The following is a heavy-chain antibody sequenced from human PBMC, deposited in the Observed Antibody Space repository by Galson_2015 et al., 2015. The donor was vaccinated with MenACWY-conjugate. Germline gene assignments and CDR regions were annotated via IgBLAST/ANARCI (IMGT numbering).Heavy chain of an antibody. CDR3: AKVIYGARYYFEH. J-gene: IGHJ4*02. V-gene: IGHV3-23*01. CDR1: GFDFDDYA. Sequence: SLRLSCAASGFDFDDYAMSWVRQAPGKGLQWVAGVGLGGRRTIYTDPVRGQFTISRDNSKNTLDLQMDSLRVEDTAVYYCAKVIYGARYYFEHWGQGSLVIVTS. CDR2: VGLGGRRT. D-gene: IGHD3/OR15-3a*01.